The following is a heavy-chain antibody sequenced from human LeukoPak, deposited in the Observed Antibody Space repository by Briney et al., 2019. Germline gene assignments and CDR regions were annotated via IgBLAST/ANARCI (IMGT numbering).Heavy chain of an antibody. CDR1: GFTFSSYG. Sequence: GRSLRLSCAASGFTFSSYGMHWVRRAPGKGLEWVAVIWYDGSNKYYADSVKGRFTISRDNSKNTLYLQMNSLRAEDTAVYYCATREYFDWLAEPPTDNYYMDVWGKGTTVTVSS. D-gene: IGHD3-9*01. CDR2: IWYDGSNK. CDR3: ATREYFDWLAEPPTDNYYMDV. V-gene: IGHV3-33*01. J-gene: IGHJ6*03.